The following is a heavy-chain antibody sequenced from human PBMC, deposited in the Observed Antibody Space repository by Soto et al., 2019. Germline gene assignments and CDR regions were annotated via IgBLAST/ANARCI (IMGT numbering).Heavy chain of an antibody. V-gene: IGHV3-30-3*01. CDR3: ARASGYSGYELFDY. J-gene: IGHJ4*02. D-gene: IGHD5-12*01. CDR2: ISYDGSNK. CDR1: GFTFSSYA. Sequence: VGSLRLSCAASGFTFSSYAMHWVRQAPGKGLEWVAVISYDGSNKYYADSVKGRFTISRDNSKNTLYLQMNSLRAEDTAVYYCARASGYSGYELFDYWGQGTLVTVSS.